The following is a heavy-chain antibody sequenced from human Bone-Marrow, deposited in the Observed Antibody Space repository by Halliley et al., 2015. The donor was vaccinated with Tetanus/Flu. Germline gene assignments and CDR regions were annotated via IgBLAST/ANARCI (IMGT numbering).Heavy chain of an antibody. Sequence: EWIGYVYDSGSTYHNPSLKSRVPISLDTSKNQFSLRLSSVTAADTAVYYCARYSGYDSTFDYWGQGTLVTVSS. CDR2: VYDSGST. D-gene: IGHD5-12*01. V-gene: IGHV4-59*01. J-gene: IGHJ4*02. CDR3: ARYSGYDSTFDY.